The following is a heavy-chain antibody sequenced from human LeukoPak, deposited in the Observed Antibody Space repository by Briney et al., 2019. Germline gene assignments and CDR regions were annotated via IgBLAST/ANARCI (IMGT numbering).Heavy chain of an antibody. D-gene: IGHD6-19*01. CDR1: GYTFTSYG. CDR2: ISAYNGNT. J-gene: IGHJ6*02. V-gene: IGHV1-18*01. CDR3: ARDSSGWYLFHYYYYYGMDV. Sequence: ASVKVSCKASGYTFTSYGISWVRQAPGQGLEWMGWISAYNGNTNYAQKLQGRVTMTTDTSTSTAYMELGSLRSDDTAVYYCARDSSGWYLFHYYYYYGMDVWGQGTTVTASS.